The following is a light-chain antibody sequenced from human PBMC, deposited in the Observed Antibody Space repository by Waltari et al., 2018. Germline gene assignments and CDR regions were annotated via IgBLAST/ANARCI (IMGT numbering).Light chain of an antibody. J-gene: IGKJ1*01. CDR2: GAS. CDR3: QHYVRLPAT. V-gene: IGKV3-20*01. CDR1: QSVGRT. Sequence: EIVLTQSPGPLSLSPGEKAPLSCRASQSVGRTLAWYQQKPGQAPRLLMYGASSRATGTPDRFSGSGSGTDFSLTISRLEPEDFAVYYCQHYVRLPATFGQGTKVEIK.